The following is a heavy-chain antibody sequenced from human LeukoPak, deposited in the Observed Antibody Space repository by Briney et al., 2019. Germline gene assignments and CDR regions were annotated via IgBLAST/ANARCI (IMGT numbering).Heavy chain of an antibody. Sequence: PGGSLRLSCAASGLTFSKYWMNWVRQAPGKGLEWIAIIKSDGSEKIYVDSVRGRFTISRDNAKNSLHLQISSLKVEDTAVYFCASGTGWLIESWGQGTQVIVSS. V-gene: IGHV3-7*01. J-gene: IGHJ4*02. CDR3: ASGTGWLIES. D-gene: IGHD6-19*01. CDR2: IKSDGSEK. CDR1: GLTFSKYW.